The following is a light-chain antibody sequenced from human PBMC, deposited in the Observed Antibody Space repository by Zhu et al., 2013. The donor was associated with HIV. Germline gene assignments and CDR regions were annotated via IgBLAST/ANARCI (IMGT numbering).Light chain of an antibody. Sequence: QSVLTQPPSVSGAPGQRVTISCTGSSSNIGAGYDVHWYQQLPGTAPKLLIYGSSDRPSGVPDRFSGSKSGTSASLAITGLQAEDEADYYCQSFWVFGGGTKLTVL. CDR3: QSFWV. J-gene: IGLJ3*02. V-gene: IGLV1-40*01. CDR2: GSS. CDR1: SSNIGAGYD.